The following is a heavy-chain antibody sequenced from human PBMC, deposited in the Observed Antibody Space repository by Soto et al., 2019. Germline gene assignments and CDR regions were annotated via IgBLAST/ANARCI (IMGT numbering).Heavy chain of an antibody. CDR1: GFTFSSYA. Sequence: EVQLLESGGGLVQPGGSLRLSCAASGFTFSSYAMSWVRQAPGKGLEWVSAISGSGGSTYYADSVKGRFTISRDTSKNTLYLQMNSRRAEDTAVYYCAERRWLVRQNDNWFDPWGQGTLVTVSS. J-gene: IGHJ5*02. CDR3: AERRWLVRQNDNWFDP. D-gene: IGHD6-19*01. V-gene: IGHV3-23*01. CDR2: ISGSGGST.